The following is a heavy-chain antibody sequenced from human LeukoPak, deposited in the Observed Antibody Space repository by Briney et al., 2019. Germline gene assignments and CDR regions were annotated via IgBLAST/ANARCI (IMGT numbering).Heavy chain of an antibody. V-gene: IGHV3-21*01. J-gene: IGHJ3*02. D-gene: IGHD6-13*01. CDR3: VLGGAGGIRDVAYDI. CDR1: GFTNSSDS. Sequence: PGGSLRLSCAASGFTNSSDSMNWLRQAPGKGLDWVSSISSTSIHIYYADSVNGRFPISRDNAENSLYLQMNSLRAEDTAVYYCVLGGAGGIRDVAYDIWGQGTMVTVSS. CDR2: ISSTSIHI.